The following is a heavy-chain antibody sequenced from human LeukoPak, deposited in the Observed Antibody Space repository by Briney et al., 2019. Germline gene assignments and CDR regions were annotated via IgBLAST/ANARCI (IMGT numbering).Heavy chain of an antibody. V-gene: IGHV3-23*01. D-gene: IGHD2-2*01. CDR3: AKGVVVAPDVTPFDY. CDR2: ISPSGDIT. J-gene: IGHJ4*02. Sequence: GGSLRLSCAASGFIFSSHGMNWVRQAPGKGLEWVSGISPSGDITYYADSVKGRFTISRDNSKNTLYLQMNSLRAEDTAVYYCAKGVVVAPDVTPFDYWGQGTLVTVSS. CDR1: GFIFSSHG.